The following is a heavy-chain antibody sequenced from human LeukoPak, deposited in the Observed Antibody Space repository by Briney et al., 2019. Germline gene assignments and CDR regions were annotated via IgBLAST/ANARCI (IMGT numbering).Heavy chain of an antibody. Sequence: PSETLSLTCSVSGGSISSYSWSWIRQPPGKGLEWIGYIYYSGSTNYNPSLKSRVTISVDTSNNQFSLKLSSVAAADTAVYYCARDNFTGLSRRGFDYWGQGTLVTVSS. CDR2: IYYSGST. J-gene: IGHJ4*02. V-gene: IGHV4-59*01. CDR1: GGSISSYS. D-gene: IGHD1-14*01. CDR3: ARDNFTGLSRRGFDY.